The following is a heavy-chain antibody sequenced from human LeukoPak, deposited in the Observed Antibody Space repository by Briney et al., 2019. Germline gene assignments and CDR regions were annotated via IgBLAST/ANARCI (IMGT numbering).Heavy chain of an antibody. D-gene: IGHD5-18*01. CDR2: IIPILGIA. CDR1: GGTFSSYA. CDR3: AREGGVDTSYFYYYGMDV. Sequence: SVKVSCKASGGTFSSYAISWVRQAPGQGLEWMGRIIPILGIANYAQKFQGRVTITADKSTSTAYMELSSLRSEDTAVFFCAREGGVDTSYFYYYGMDVWGQGTTVTVSS. V-gene: IGHV1-69*04. J-gene: IGHJ6*02.